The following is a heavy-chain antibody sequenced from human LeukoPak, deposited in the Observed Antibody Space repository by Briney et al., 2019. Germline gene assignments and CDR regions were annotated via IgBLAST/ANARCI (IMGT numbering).Heavy chain of an antibody. D-gene: IGHD5-24*01. V-gene: IGHV1-69*01. CDR2: IIPIFGTA. CDR1: GGTFSSYA. Sequence: ASVKVSCKASGGTFSSYAISWVRQAPGQGLEWMGGIIPIFGTANYAQKFQGRVTITADGSTSTAYMELSSLRSEDTAVYYCARGIEMATIRYYFDYWGQGTLVTVSS. CDR3: ARGIEMATIRYYFDY. J-gene: IGHJ4*02.